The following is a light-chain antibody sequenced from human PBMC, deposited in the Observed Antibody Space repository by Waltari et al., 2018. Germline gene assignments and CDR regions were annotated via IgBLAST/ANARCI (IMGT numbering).Light chain of an antibody. Sequence: HSALTQPASVSGSPGQSITISCTGTNSDVGSYNYVSWYQQHPGKAPKLMIYEVTNRPPGLSNRFAGSKAGNTASRTITERQAGAEADYYCSSYAGNDLVIFGGGTKLTVL. CDR3: SSYAGNDLVI. CDR1: NSDVGSYNY. CDR2: EVT. J-gene: IGLJ2*01. V-gene: IGLV2-14*01.